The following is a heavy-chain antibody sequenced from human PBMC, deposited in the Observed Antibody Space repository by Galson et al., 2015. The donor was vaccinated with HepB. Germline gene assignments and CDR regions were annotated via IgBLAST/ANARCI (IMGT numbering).Heavy chain of an antibody. CDR3: ARDSYLESGYSYGLYDY. CDR1: AFTLSDYY. CDR2: ISSNGRTI. D-gene: IGHD5-18*01. Sequence: SLRLSCAASAFTLSDYYMSWTRQAQGEGLEWVSYISSNGRTIYDANSVKDRSTISRDNARNSLYLQMNNLRAEDTAVDYCARDSYLESGYSYGLYDYWGQGILVTVSS. V-gene: IGHV3-11*01. J-gene: IGHJ4*02.